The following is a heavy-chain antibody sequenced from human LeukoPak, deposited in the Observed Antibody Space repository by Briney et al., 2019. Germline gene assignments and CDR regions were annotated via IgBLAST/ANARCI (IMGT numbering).Heavy chain of an antibody. Sequence: RGSLRLSCAASGFTFSSYAMSWVRQAPGKGLEWVSDISGGGGGTHYADSVKGRFTISRDNSKNTLYLQVNSLRADDTAVYYCAKGSAYALYYLDYWGQGTLVTVSS. CDR2: ISGGGGGT. D-gene: IGHD5-12*01. V-gene: IGHV3-23*01. CDR3: AKGSAYALYYLDY. J-gene: IGHJ4*02. CDR1: GFTFSSYA.